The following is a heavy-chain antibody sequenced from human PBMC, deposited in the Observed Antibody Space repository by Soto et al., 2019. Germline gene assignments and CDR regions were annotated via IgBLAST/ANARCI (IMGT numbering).Heavy chain of an antibody. CDR1: GFTFTSSA. V-gene: IGHV1-58*01. CDR2: IVVGSGNT. Sequence: SVKVSCKASGFTFTSSAVQWVRQARGQRLEWIGWIVVGSGNTNYAQKFQERVTITRDMSTSTAYMELSSLRSEDTAVYYCAADVKSWYYDILTCPQNFDYWGQGTLVTVSS. J-gene: IGHJ4*02. CDR3: AADVKSWYYDILTCPQNFDY. D-gene: IGHD3-9*01.